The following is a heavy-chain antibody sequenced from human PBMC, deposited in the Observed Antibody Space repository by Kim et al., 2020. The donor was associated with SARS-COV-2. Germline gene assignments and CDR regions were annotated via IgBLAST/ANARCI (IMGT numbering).Heavy chain of an antibody. D-gene: IGHD4-4*01. CDR3: ARITTVTTYSDYYYGMDV. Sequence: SVKVSCKASGGTFSSYAISWVRQAPGQGLEWMGGIIPIFGTANYAQKFQGRVTITADESTSTAYMELSSLRSEDTAVYYCARITTVTTYSDYYYGMDVWGQGTTVTVSS. V-gene: IGHV1-69*13. CDR1: GGTFSSYA. CDR2: IIPIFGTA. J-gene: IGHJ6*02.